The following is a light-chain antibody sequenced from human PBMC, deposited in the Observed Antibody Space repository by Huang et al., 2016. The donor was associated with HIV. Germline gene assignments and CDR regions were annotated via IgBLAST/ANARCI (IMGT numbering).Light chain of an antibody. Sequence: DIQITQSPSNLSASVGDRVSITCRATETIGKWLAWYQQKPGTAPKLLISEASTLQGGVPSRFSGSGSGTEFTLTISSLQPDDFATYYCQQYYSLWTFGQGTRVEVK. CDR2: EAS. CDR1: ETIGKW. J-gene: IGKJ1*01. V-gene: IGKV1-5*03. CDR3: QQYYSLWT.